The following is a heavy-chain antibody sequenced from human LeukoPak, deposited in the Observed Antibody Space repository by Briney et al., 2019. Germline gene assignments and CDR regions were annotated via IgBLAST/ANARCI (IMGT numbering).Heavy chain of an antibody. V-gene: IGHV1-18*01. J-gene: IGHJ5*02. Sequence: ASVKVSCKASGYTFTSYGISWVRQAPGQGLEWMGWISAYNGNTNYAQKLQGRVTMTRNTSISTAYMELSSLRSEDTAVYYCARAFGGYYDSSGYYADNWFDPWGQGTLVTVSS. CDR1: GYTFTSYG. CDR3: ARAFGGYYDSSGYYADNWFDP. CDR2: ISAYNGNT. D-gene: IGHD3-22*01.